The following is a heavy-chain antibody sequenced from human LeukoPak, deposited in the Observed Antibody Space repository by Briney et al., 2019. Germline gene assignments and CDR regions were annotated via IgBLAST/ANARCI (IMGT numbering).Heavy chain of an antibody. D-gene: IGHD4-11*01. CDR3: TREDHSNYNY. J-gene: IGHJ4*02. Sequence: TGGSLRLSCAASGFTFNTYWMNWVRQASGKGLEWVANIKQDGGETFYVDSVKGRFTISRDNAKNSLYLQMNSLRAEDTAVYYCTREDHSNYNYWGQGTLVTVSS. V-gene: IGHV3-7*01. CDR2: IKQDGGET. CDR1: GFTFNTYW.